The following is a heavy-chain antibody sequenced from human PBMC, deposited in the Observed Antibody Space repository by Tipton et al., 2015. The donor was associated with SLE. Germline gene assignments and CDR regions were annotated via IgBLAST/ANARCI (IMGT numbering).Heavy chain of an antibody. J-gene: IGHJ6*03. CDR1: GGSISSSRYY. CDR2: IYSTGST. CDR3: ARDGGLAVALYQCYYIDV. V-gene: IGHV4-61*02. D-gene: IGHD6-19*01. Sequence: TLSLTCSVSGGSISSSRYYWNWIRQPAGKALEWVGRIYSTGSTNYNPSLQTPVTISVDTSKNQFSLKVSSVIAADTAMYYCARDGGLAVALYQCYYIDVWGRGTTVTVSS.